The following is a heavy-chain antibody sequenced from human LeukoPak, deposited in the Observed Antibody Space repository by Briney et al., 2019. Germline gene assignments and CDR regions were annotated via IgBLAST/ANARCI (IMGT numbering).Heavy chain of an antibody. J-gene: IGHJ4*02. CDR2: ISVYSGNT. V-gene: IGHV1-18*01. D-gene: IGHD2-15*01. CDR3: ARRDINTWFDY. Sequence: GASVKVSRKTSGYSFTSYGITWVRQAPGQGLEWMGWISVYSGNTNYAQKFQDRISMTSDTPTATAYVEVRNLTSDDTAVYFCARRDINTWFDYWGQGTLVTVSS. CDR1: GYSFTSYG.